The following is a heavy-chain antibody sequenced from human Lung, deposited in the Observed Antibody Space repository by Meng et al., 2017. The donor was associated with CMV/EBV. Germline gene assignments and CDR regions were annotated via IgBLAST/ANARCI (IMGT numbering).Heavy chain of an antibody. D-gene: IGHD6-19*01. J-gene: IGHJ4*02. V-gene: IGHV4-4*02. CDR1: DGSTSSTNW. Sequence: VQLEASGPGEVMPSCAPSLTCAAADGSTSSTNWWSWVRQPPGKGLEWIGEIYHSGSTNYNPSLKSQVTISVDKSKNQFSLKLSSVSAADTAVYYCASFPPPGKQWLVTDYWGQGTLVTVSS. CDR2: IYHSGST. CDR3: ASFPPPGKQWLVTDY.